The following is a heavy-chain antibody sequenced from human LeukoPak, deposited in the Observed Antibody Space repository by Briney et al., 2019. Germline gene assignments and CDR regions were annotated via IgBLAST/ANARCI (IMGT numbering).Heavy chain of an antibody. D-gene: IGHD6-19*01. J-gene: IGHJ4*02. CDR1: GFIFSNSW. Sequence: PGGSLRLSCAAYGFIFSNSWMSWVRQPQGKGLEWVANIKQDGSEKYYVDSVKGRLTISRDNAKNSLYLQMNSLRAEDTAVYYCARVSIAVAGGDYWGQGTLVTVSS. CDR3: ARVSIAVAGGDY. V-gene: IGHV3-7*01. CDR2: IKQDGSEK.